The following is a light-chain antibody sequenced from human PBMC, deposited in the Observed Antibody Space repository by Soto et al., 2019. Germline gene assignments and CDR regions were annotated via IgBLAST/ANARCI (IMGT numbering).Light chain of an antibody. CDR1: SDDVGAYNS. Sequence: QSALAQPASVSGPPGQSITISCTGTSDDVGAYNSVSWYQQLPHKAPQVILYKGTQRPSGVSSRFSGSTSGNAASLTISGLQADDEADYFCCSSAPESTYVFGTGTKLTVL. CDR2: KGT. V-gene: IGLV2-23*01. CDR3: CSSAPESTYV. J-gene: IGLJ1*01.